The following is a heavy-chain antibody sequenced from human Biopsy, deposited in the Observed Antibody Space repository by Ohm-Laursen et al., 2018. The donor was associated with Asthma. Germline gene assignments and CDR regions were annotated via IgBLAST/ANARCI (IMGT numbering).Heavy chain of an antibody. V-gene: IGHV3-30*03. CDR1: GFTFSSYG. CDR3: ASQSSGPDFWSGYYYFDY. D-gene: IGHD3-3*01. Sequence: SLRLFCSASGFTFSSYGMHWVRQAPGKGLEWVAVISYDGSNKYYADSVKGRFTISRDNSKNTLYLQMNSLRAEDTAVYYCASQSSGPDFWSGYYYFDYWGQGTLVTVSS. J-gene: IGHJ4*02. CDR2: ISYDGSNK.